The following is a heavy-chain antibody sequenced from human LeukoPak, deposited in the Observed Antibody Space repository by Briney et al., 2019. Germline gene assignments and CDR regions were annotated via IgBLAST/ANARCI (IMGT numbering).Heavy chain of an antibody. CDR1: GNSSSSHY. D-gene: IGHD5-24*01. CDR2: INPGDGAT. J-gene: IGHJ4*02. Sequence: ASVKVSCKASGNSSSSHYTHWVRQAPGQGFEWMGVINPGDGATSYAQTFQGRVTFTSDMSTNTVYMELSSLKFEDSALYYCAILRTIGDGGPGVDSWGQGTLVTV. CDR3: AILRTIGDGGPGVDS. V-gene: IGHV1-46*01.